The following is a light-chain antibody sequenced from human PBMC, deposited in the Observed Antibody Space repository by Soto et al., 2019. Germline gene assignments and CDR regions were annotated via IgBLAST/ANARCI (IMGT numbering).Light chain of an antibody. V-gene: IGKV2-30*01. CDR2: KVS. Sequence: VVMTGSRLYLSVTFGQPPSLSCRSSHSHVYSDGNTYLTWFQQRPGQSPRRLIYKVSNRDSGVPDRFSGSGSGTDFTLTISRLEPEDFAVYYCQQYVRSPWTFGQGTKVDIK. CDR3: QQYVRSPWT. J-gene: IGKJ1*01. CDR1: HSHVYSDGNTY.